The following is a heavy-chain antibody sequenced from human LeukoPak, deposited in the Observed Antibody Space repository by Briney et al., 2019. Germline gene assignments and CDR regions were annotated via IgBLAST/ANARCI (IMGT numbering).Heavy chain of an antibody. J-gene: IGHJ4*02. Sequence: GGSLRLSCAASGFTVSSNYMSWVRKAPGKGLEWVSVIYSGGSTYYADSVKGRFTISRDNSKNTLYLQMNSLRAEDTAVYYCAREGGSSWYYFDYWGQGTLVTVSS. D-gene: IGHD6-13*01. CDR1: GFTVSSNY. V-gene: IGHV3-53*01. CDR2: IYSGGST. CDR3: AREGGSSWYYFDY.